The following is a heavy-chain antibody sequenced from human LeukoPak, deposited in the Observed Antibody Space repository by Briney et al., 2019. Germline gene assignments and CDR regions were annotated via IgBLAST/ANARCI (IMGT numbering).Heavy chain of an antibody. V-gene: IGHV1-2*02. CDR1: GYTFTGYY. CDR2: INPNSGGT. CDR3: ARDGSGSYYNLYYYYMDV. D-gene: IGHD3-10*01. Sequence: ASVKVSCKASGYTFTGYYMHWVRQAPGQGLEWMGWINPNSGGTNYAQKFQGRVTMTRDTSISTAYMELSRLRSDDTAVYYCARDGSGSYYNLYYYYMDVWGKGTTVTISS. J-gene: IGHJ6*03.